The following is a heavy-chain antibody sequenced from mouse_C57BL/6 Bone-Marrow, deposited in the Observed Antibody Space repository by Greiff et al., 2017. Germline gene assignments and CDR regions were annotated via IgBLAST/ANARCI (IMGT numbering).Heavy chain of an antibody. CDR1: GFTFSSYT. Sequence: EVQRVESGGGLVKPGGSLKLSCAASGFTFSSYTMSWVRQTPEKRLEWVATISGGGGNTYYPDSVKGRFTISRDNAKNTLYLQMSRLRYEDTALYYCARHLGPFDYWGQGTTLTVSS. J-gene: IGHJ2*01. V-gene: IGHV5-9*01. CDR2: ISGGGGNT. D-gene: IGHD4-1*01. CDR3: ARHLGPFDY.